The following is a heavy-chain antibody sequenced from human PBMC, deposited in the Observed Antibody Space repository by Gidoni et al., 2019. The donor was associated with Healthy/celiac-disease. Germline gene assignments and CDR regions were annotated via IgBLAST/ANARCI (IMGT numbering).Heavy chain of an antibody. D-gene: IGHD3-3*02. V-gene: IGHV3-23*01. J-gene: IGHJ6*02. Sequence: EVQLLESGGGLVQPGGSLRLSCAASGFTFSSYAMSWVRQAPGKGLEWVSAISGSGGSTYYADSVKGRFTISRDNSKNTLYLQMNSLRAEDTAVYYCAKHLNPTHTDQTPSNYYYYYGMDVWGQGTTVTVSS. CDR2: ISGSGGST. CDR1: GFTFSSYA. CDR3: AKHLNPTHTDQTPSNYYYYYGMDV.